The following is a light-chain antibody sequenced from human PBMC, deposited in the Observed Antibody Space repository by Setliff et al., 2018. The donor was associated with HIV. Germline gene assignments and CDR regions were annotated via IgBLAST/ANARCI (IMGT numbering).Light chain of an antibody. V-gene: IGLV2-14*03. CDR2: DVT. Sequence: QSALTQPASVSGSPGQSVTISCTGTSSDVGGYNFVSWYQQHPGKTPELLIYDVTNRPSGVSDRFSGSKSGNTASLTISGLQPEDEADHYCSSYTSTRALLFGGGTKVTVL. CDR1: SSDVGGYNF. CDR3: SSYTSTRALL. J-gene: IGLJ2*01.